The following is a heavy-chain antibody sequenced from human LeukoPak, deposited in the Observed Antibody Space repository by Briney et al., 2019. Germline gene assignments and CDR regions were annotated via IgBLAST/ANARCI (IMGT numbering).Heavy chain of an antibody. D-gene: IGHD3-10*01. CDR2: INPNSGGT. CDR1: GYTFTGYY. J-gene: IGHJ5*02. V-gene: IGHV1-2*02. CDR3: ARESPSVLLWFGELPANWFDP. Sequence: GASVKVPCKASGYTFTGYYMHWVRQAPGQGLEWMGWINPNSGGTNYAQKFQGRVTMTRDTSISTAYMELSRLRSDDTAVYYCARESPSVLLWFGELPANWFDPWGQGTLVTVSS.